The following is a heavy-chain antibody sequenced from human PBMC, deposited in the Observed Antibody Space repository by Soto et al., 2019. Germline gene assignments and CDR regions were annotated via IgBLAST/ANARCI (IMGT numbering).Heavy chain of an antibody. D-gene: IGHD2-2*01. J-gene: IGHJ6*02. CDR1: GGTFSSYA. V-gene: IGHV1-69*13. CDR2: IIPIFGTA. CDR3: ARRDIVVVPSAMPGYYYYYGMDV. Sequence: ASVKVSCKASGGTFSSYAISWVRQAPGQGLEWMGGIIPIFGTANYAQKFQGRVTITADESTGTAYVELSSLRSEDTAVYYCARRDIVVVPSAMPGYYYYYGMDVWGQGTTVTVSS.